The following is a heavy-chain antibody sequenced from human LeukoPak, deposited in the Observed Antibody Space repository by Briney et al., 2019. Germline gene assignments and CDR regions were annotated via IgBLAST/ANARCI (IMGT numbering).Heavy chain of an antibody. D-gene: IGHD2-15*01. V-gene: IGHV4-34*01. Sequence: PSETLSLTCAVSGGSFSDYYWSWIRQPPGKGLEWIGEINHSGSTSYNPSLKSRVTISVDTSKNQFSLKLSSVTAADTAVYYCARGDCSGGSCYSGYWGQGTLVTVSS. CDR1: GGSFSDYY. CDR2: INHSGST. CDR3: ARGDCSGGSCYSGY. J-gene: IGHJ4*02.